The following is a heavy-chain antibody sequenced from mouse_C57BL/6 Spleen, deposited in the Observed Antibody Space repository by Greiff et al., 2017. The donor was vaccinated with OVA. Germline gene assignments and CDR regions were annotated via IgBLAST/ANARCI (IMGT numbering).Heavy chain of an antibody. V-gene: IGHV5-17*01. CDR2: ISSGSSTI. Sequence: DVKLVESGGGLVKPGGSLKLSCAASGFTFSDYGMHWVRQAPEKGLEWVAYISSGSSTIYYADTVKGRFTISRDNAKNTLFLQMTSLRSEDTAMYYCAKTAQALAWFADWGQGTLVTVSA. D-gene: IGHD3-2*02. J-gene: IGHJ3*01. CDR1: GFTFSDYG. CDR3: AKTAQALAWFAD.